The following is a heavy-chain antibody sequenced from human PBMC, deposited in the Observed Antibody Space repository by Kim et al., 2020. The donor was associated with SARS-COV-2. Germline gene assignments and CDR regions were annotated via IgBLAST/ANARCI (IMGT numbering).Heavy chain of an antibody. V-gene: IGHV1-46*01. CDR2: INPSGGST. D-gene: IGHD3-10*01. CDR1: GYTFTSYY. J-gene: IGHJ3*02. CDR3: ARAHLLLWFGEPRGAFDI. Sequence: ASVKVSCKASGYTFTSYYMHWVRQAPGQGLEWMGIINPSGGSTSYALKFQGRVTMTRDTSTSTVYMELSSLRSEDTAVYYCARAHLLLWFGEPRGAFDIWGQGTMVTVSS.